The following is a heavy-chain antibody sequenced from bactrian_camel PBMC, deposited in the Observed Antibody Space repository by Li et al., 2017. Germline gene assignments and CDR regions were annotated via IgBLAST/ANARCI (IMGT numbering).Heavy chain of an antibody. Sequence: VQLVESGGGSVQTGGSLRLSCVVSEYTYSRNNMAWFRQSPGLEREGLAVIDTRSGGTLYADSVKGRFTISQDKAKNTVDLQMNSLKPEDTAMYYCAAGRTSTLVPLRYTVWGQGTQVTVS. CDR2: IDTRSGGT. V-gene: IGHV3S40*01. CDR3: AAGRTSTLVPLRYTV. J-gene: IGHJ4*01. D-gene: IGHD2*01. CDR1: EYTYSRNN.